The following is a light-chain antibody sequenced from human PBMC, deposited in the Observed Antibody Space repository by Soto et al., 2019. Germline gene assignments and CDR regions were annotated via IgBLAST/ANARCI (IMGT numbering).Light chain of an antibody. V-gene: IGKV1-5*01. CDR3: QQYDSYSYT. CDR1: QSISSW. Sequence: DIQITQSPSTLSSSVGDRVTTTCRASQSISSWLAWYQQKPGKAPKLLIYDASSLESGFPSRFSGSGSGTEFTLSISSLQPDDFATYYCQQYDSYSYTFGQGTKLEIK. J-gene: IGKJ2*01. CDR2: DAS.